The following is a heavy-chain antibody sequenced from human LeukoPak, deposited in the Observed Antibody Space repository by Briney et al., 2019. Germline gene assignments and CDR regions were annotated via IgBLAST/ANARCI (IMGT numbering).Heavy chain of an antibody. CDR3: AREIDGSGSTSPSFDY. CDR2: ISAYNGNT. Sequence: DSVKVSCKASGYTFTSYGISWVRQAPGQGLEWMGWISAYNGNTNYAQKLQGRVTMTTDTSTSTAYTELRSLRSDDTAVYYCAREIDGSGSTSPSFDYWGQGTLVTVSS. D-gene: IGHD3-10*01. J-gene: IGHJ4*02. CDR1: GYTFTSYG. V-gene: IGHV1-18*01.